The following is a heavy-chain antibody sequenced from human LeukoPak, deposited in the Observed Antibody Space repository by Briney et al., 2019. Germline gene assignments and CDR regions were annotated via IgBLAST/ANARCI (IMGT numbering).Heavy chain of an antibody. V-gene: IGHV3-11*01. CDR2: ISSSASTV. CDR3: ARVGSIAAAGTPDY. D-gene: IGHD6-13*01. Sequence: GGSLRLSCAASGFTFSDYYMSWFRQAPGKGLEWVSYISSSASTVYYADSVKGRFTISRDNAKNSLYLQINTLRAEDTAVYYCARVGSIAAAGTPDYWGQGTLVTVSS. J-gene: IGHJ4*02. CDR1: GFTFSDYY.